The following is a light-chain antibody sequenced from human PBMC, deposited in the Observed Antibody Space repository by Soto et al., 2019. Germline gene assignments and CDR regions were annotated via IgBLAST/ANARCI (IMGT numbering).Light chain of an antibody. V-gene: IGLV2-14*01. CDR2: DVS. Sequence: QSVLTQPASVSGSPGQSITISCTGTSSDVGGYNYVSWYQQHPGKAPKLMIYDVSNRPSGVSNRFSGSKSGNTASLTISGLQDEDEADYYCSSYTSSSTPDNVFGTGTKLTVL. CDR1: SSDVGGYNY. CDR3: SSYTSSSTPDNV. J-gene: IGLJ1*01.